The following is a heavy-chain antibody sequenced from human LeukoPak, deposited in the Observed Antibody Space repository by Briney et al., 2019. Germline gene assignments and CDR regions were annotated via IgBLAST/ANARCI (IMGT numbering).Heavy chain of an antibody. CDR2: ISWNSGNI. CDR3: AKDGRYGSGSHSQGYFDY. CDR1: GFTFDDYA. V-gene: IGHV3-9*01. Sequence: GRSLRLSCAASGFTFDDYAMHWVRQAPGKGLEWVSGISWNSGNIGYADSVKGRFTISRDNAKNSLYLQMNSLRAEDTALYYCAKDGRYGSGSHSQGYFDYWGQGTLVTVSS. J-gene: IGHJ4*02. D-gene: IGHD3-10*01.